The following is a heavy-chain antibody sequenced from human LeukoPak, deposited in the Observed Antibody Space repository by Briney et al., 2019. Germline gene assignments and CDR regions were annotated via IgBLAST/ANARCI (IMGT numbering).Heavy chain of an antibody. V-gene: IGHV3-30*04. CDR1: GFTFSSYA. D-gene: IGHD3-22*01. CDR2: ISYDGSNK. CDR3: ARDREDDSSGYRIFDY. J-gene: IGHJ4*02. Sequence: GGSLRLSCAASGFTFSSYAMHWVRQAPGKGLEWVAVISYDGSNKYYADSVKGRFTISRDNSKNTLYLQMNSLRAEDTAVYYCARDREDDSSGYRIFDYWGQGTLVTVSS.